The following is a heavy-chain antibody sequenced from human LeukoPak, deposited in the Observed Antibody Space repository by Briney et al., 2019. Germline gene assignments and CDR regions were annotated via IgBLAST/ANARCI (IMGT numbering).Heavy chain of an antibody. J-gene: IGHJ4*02. CDR2: IYSDVRRI. D-gene: IGHD5-12*01. V-gene: IGHV3-74*01. CDR1: GFTFSDYW. CDR3: AKGGLEWLRWPLDY. Sequence: PGGSLRLSCAASGFTFSDYWMHWVRQAPGKGLEWVARIYSDVRRIKYADSVKGRFTISRDNSKNTLYLQMNSLRAEDTAVYYCAKGGLEWLRWPLDYWGQGTLVTVSS.